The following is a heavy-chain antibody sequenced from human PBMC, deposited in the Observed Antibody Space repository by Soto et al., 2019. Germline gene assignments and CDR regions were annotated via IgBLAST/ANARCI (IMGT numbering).Heavy chain of an antibody. J-gene: IGHJ6*02. D-gene: IGHD3-3*01. CDR1: GGTFSSYA. V-gene: IGHV1-69*13. Sequence: SVKVSCKASGGTFSSYAISWVRQAPGQGREWMGGIIPIFGTANYAQKFQGRVTITADESTSTAYMELSSLRSEDTAVYYCAKSITIFRVASDGMDVWGQGTTVTVSS. CDR2: IIPIFGTA. CDR3: AKSITIFRVASDGMDV.